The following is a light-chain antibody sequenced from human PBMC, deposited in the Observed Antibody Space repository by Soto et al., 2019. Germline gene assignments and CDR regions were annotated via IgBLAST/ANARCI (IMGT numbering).Light chain of an antibody. J-gene: IGKJ3*01. CDR3: QQYGSS. CDR2: GAS. V-gene: IGKV3-20*01. Sequence: EIVLTQSPGTLSLSPGERATLSCRASQSVSSSYLAWYQQKPGQTLRLLIYGASNRATGIPDRFSGTGSGTDFTLTISRLEPEDFAVYYCQQYGSSFGPGTKVDIK. CDR1: QSVSSSY.